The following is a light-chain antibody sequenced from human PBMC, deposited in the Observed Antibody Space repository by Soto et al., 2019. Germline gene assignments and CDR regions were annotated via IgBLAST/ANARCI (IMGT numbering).Light chain of an antibody. CDR2: GAS. V-gene: IGKV3-20*01. Sequence: EIVLTQSPGTLSLSPGERATLSCRASQRVSSGYLAWYQQKPGQTPRLLIYGASGRATGIPDRFSGSGSGTDFTLTISRLEPEDFAVYYCQQYHTPPVTFGQGTKVDIK. CDR1: QRVSSGY. CDR3: QQYHTPPVT. J-gene: IGKJ1*01.